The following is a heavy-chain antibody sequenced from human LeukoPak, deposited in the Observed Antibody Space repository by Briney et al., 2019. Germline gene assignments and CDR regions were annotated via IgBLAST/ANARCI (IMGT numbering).Heavy chain of an antibody. D-gene: IGHD3-22*01. V-gene: IGHV4-34*01. Sequence: SETLSLTCAVYGGSFSGYYWNWIRQSPGKGLEWIGEIDHIGSTNYNPSLKSRVTISVDTSKNQFSLKLSSVTAADTAVYYCASSYYDSSGYYRSWAFDIWGQGTMVTVSS. CDR1: GGSFSGYY. CDR2: IDHIGST. J-gene: IGHJ3*02. CDR3: ASSYYDSSGYYRSWAFDI.